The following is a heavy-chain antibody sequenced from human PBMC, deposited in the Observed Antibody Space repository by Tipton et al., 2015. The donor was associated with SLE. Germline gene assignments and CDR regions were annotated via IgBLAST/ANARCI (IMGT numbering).Heavy chain of an antibody. J-gene: IGHJ5*02. CDR3: ARGGELRPNWFDP. CDR1: GGSISSHY. CDR2: IYYSGST. V-gene: IGHV4-59*11. D-gene: IGHD1-26*01. Sequence: TLSLTCTVSGGSISSHYWSWIRRPPGKELECIGYIYYSGSTNYNHSLKSRVTISVDTSKNQLSLKLSSETAADTGVYYCARGGELRPNWFDPWGQGTLVTVSS.